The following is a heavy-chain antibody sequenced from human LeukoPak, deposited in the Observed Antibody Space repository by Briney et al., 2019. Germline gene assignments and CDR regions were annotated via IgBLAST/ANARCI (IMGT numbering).Heavy chain of an antibody. CDR1: GFTFNNYG. CDR3: AKSLGSDSSGYLGY. D-gene: IGHD3-22*01. Sequence: GGSLRLSCAASGFTFNNYGMHWVRQAPGKGLEWVAVISYDGTNTYYAESVKGRFTISSDNSKNTLYLQMNSLRAEDTAVYYCAKSLGSDSSGYLGYWGQGTRVTVSS. CDR2: ISYDGTNT. V-gene: IGHV3-30*18. J-gene: IGHJ4*02.